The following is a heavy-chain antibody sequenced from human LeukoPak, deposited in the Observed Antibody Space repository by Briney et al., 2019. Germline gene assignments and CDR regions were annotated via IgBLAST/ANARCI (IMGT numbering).Heavy chain of an antibody. J-gene: IGHJ4*02. Sequence: GESLKISCKGSGYIFTSYWIGWVRQMPGKGLEWMGIISPGDSDTAYSPSFQGQVTISADKSINTAYLQWNSLKASDTAMYYCARINCSGGSCYSFDYWGQGTLVTVSS. CDR3: ARINCSGGSCYSFDY. V-gene: IGHV5-51*01. CDR2: ISPGDSDT. D-gene: IGHD2-15*01. CDR1: GYIFTSYW.